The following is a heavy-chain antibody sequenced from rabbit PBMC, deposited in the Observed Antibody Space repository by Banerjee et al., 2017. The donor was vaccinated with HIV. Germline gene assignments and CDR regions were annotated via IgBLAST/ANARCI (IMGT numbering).Heavy chain of an antibody. J-gene: IGHJ4*01. Sequence: QSLEESGGDLVKPGASLTLTCTASGFSFSSSYYMCWVRQAPGKGLEWIGCIYGGFSNSTYYANWAKGRFTLSKTSSTTVTLQMTSLTAADTATYFCARDRDTGTAYYFDLWGPGTLVTVS. CDR2: IYGGFSNST. D-gene: IGHD7-1*01. V-gene: IGHV1S40*01. CDR3: ARDRDTGTAYYFDL. CDR1: GFSFSSSYY.